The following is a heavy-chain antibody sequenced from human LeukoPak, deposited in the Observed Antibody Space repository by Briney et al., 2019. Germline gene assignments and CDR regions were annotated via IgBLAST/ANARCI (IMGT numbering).Heavy chain of an antibody. CDR2: TRYDGSNK. J-gene: IGHJ6*02. V-gene: IGHV3-30*02. D-gene: IGHD6-13*01. CDR1: GFTFSSYG. Sequence: GGSLRLSCAASGFTFSSYGMHWVRQAPGKGLEWVAFTRYDGSNKYYADSVKGRFTISRDNSKNTLYLQMNSLRAEDTAVYYCAKDFHSSSWYVYYYYGMDVWGQGTTVTVSS. CDR3: AKDFHSSSWYVYYYYGMDV.